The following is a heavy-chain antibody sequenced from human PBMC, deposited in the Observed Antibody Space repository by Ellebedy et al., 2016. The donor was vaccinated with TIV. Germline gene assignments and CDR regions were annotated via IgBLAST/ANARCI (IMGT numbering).Heavy chain of an antibody. D-gene: IGHD1-26*01. V-gene: IGHV3-23*01. CDR3: AKDQRWETPHFYDG. J-gene: IGHJ4*02. CDR1: GFAFHTHA. CDR2: LSRSCGGT. Sequence: GESLKTSCSGPGFAFHTHAMTWVRQSPGKGLEWVPTLSRSCGGTYYADSVKGRFTISRDNSNNTLWLQMNSLRAEDTAVYYCAKDQRWETPHFYDGWGQGTLVTVSS.